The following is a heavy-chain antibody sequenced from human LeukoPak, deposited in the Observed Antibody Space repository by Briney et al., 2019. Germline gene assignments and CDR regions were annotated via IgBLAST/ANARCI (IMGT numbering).Heavy chain of an antibody. CDR2: ISSSSSYI. J-gene: IGHJ4*02. CDR3: ASDGKRRTPGDY. Sequence: PGGSLRLSCAASGFTFSSYSMNWVRQAPGKGLEWVSSISSSSSYIYYADSVKRRFTISRDNAKNSLYLQMNSLRAEDTAVYYCASDGKRRTPGDYWGQGTLVTVSS. V-gene: IGHV3-21*01. CDR1: GFTFSSYS. D-gene: IGHD1-26*01.